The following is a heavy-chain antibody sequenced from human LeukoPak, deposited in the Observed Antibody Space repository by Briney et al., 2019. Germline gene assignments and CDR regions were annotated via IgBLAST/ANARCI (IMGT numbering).Heavy chain of an antibody. D-gene: IGHD1-26*01. CDR1: GAFISHYY. V-gene: IGHV4-4*09. Sequence: SETLSLTCTVSGAFISHYYWGWIRQTPEKGLEWMGHIHTSGGSSPYPSLKSRLTMSIETSRNQFSPKLTSVTAADTAVYFCARLGSYHDFWGQGALVTVSS. J-gene: IGHJ4*02. CDR2: IHTSGGS. CDR3: ARLGSYHDF.